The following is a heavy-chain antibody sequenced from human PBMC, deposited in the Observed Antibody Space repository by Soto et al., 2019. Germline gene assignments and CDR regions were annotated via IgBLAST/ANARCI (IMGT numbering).Heavy chain of an antibody. Sequence: QVQLVESGGGVVQPGRSLRRSCAASGFTFSSYAMHWVRQAPGKGLEWVAVISYDGSNKYYADSVKGRFTISRDNSKNTLYLQMNSLRAEDTAVYYCARDSFNRWFDPWGQGTLVTVSS. V-gene: IGHV3-30-3*01. J-gene: IGHJ5*02. D-gene: IGHD2-15*01. CDR1: GFTFSSYA. CDR2: ISYDGSNK. CDR3: ARDSFNRWFDP.